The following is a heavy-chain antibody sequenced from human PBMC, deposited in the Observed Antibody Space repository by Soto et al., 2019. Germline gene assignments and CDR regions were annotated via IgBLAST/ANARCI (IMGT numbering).Heavy chain of an antibody. J-gene: IGHJ6*04. V-gene: IGHV1-69*08. CDR1: GGTFSSYT. Sequence: QVQLVQSGAEVKKPGSSVKVSCKASGGTFSSYTISWVRQAPGQGREWMGRIIPILGIANYAQKFQGRVTITADKPTSTAYMELSSLRSEDTAVYYCAREKLLKDYGQYSRDVWGKGTTVTVSS. CDR3: AREKLLKDYGQYSRDV. CDR2: IIPILGIA. D-gene: IGHD3-16*01.